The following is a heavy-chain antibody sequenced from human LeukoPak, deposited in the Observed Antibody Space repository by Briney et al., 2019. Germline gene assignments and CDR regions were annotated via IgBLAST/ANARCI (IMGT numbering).Heavy chain of an antibody. CDR2: INHNGNVN. CDR1: GFTFSSYW. CDR3: AMGGGLDV. V-gene: IGHV3-7*03. J-gene: IGHJ6*02. D-gene: IGHD3-16*01. Sequence: GGSLRLSCAASGFTFSSYWMNWARQAPGKGLEWVASINHNGNVNYYVDSVKGRFTISRDNAKNSLYLQMSNLRAEDAAVYFCAMGGGLDVWGQGATVTVSS.